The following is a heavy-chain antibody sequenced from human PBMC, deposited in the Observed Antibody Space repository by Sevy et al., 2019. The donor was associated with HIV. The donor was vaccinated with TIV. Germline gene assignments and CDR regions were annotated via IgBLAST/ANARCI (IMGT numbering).Heavy chain of an antibody. CDR1: GYTFTGYY. Sequence: ASVKVSCKASGYTFTGYYMHWVRQAPGQGLEWMGWINPNSGGTNYAQKFQGRVTMTRDTSISTAYMGLGRLRSDDTAVNYSARDPADADIVVVPAATGRNWFDPWGQGTLVTVSS. CDR3: ARDPADADIVVVPAATGRNWFDP. CDR2: INPNSGGT. D-gene: IGHD2-2*01. J-gene: IGHJ5*02. V-gene: IGHV1-2*02.